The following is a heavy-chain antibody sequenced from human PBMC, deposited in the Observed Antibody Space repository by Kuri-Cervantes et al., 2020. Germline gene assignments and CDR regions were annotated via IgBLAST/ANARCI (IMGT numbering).Heavy chain of an antibody. D-gene: IGHD5/OR15-5a*01. V-gene: IGHV3-66*02. CDR2: IYSGGST. Sequence: GESLKISFAASGFTVSSNYMSWVRQAPGKGLEWVSVIYSGGSTDYAESVKGRFTISRDNSKKKVYLQMNSLRAEDTAVYYCARGPIYLDWYFDLWGRGTLVTVSS. CDR3: ARGPIYLDWYFDL. J-gene: IGHJ2*01. CDR1: GFTVSSNY.